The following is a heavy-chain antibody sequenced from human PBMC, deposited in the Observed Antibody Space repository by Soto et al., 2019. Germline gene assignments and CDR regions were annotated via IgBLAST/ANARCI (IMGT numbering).Heavy chain of an antibody. V-gene: IGHV4-59*04. CDR1: GGSISSYY. CDR3: ATRITVFGLLIPPFDP. J-gene: IGHJ5*02. Sequence: SETLSLTCTVSGGSISSYYWSWIRQPPGKGLEWIGYIYYSGNTYYNPSLKSRVTMSVDTSKNQFSLKLSSVTAADTAIYYCATRITVFGLLIPPFDPWGQGTQVTVSS. D-gene: IGHD3-3*01. CDR2: IYYSGNT.